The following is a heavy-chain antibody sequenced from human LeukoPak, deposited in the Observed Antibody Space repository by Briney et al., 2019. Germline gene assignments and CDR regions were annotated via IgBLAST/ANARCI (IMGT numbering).Heavy chain of an antibody. CDR1: GGSISSSSYY. J-gene: IGHJ4*02. V-gene: IGHV4-39*07. Sequence: SETLSLTCTVSGGSISSSSYYWGWIRQPPGKGLEWIGSIYYSGSTYYNPSLKSRVTISVDTSKNQFSLKLSSVTAADTAVYYCARVGRAGQFDYWGQGTLVTVSS. CDR3: ARVGRAGQFDY. D-gene: IGHD6-19*01. CDR2: IYYSGST.